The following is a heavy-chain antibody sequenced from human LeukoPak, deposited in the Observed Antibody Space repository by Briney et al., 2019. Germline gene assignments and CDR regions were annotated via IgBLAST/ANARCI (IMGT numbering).Heavy chain of an antibody. CDR2: ISYSGST. D-gene: IGHD4/OR15-4a*01. V-gene: IGHV4-39*01. CDR1: GGSISSSRYY. Sequence: PSETLSLTCTVSGGSISSSRYYWGWIRQPPGKGLDWIGSISYSGSTYYNSSLKSRLTISVDTSKNQFSLRLSSVTAADTTVYYCARNSDGGNYHYPFDIWGQGKMATVSS. CDR3: ARNSDGGNYHYPFDI. J-gene: IGHJ3*02.